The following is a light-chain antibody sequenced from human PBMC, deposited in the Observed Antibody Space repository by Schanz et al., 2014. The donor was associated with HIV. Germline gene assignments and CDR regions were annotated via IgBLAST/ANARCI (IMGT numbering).Light chain of an antibody. J-gene: IGLJ2*01. V-gene: IGLV2-8*01. CDR3: SSYASSVPLVV. CDR1: SSDVGGYNY. CDR2: EVN. Sequence: QSALTQPPSASGSPGQSVTISCTGTSSDVGGYNYVSWYQHHPGKAPKLLISEVNKRPSGVPDRFSGSKSGNTASLTISGLQAEDEADYYCSSYASSVPLVVFGGGTKLTVL.